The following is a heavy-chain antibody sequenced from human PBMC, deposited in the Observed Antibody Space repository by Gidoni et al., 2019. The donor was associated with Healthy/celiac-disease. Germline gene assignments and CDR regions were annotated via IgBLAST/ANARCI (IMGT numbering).Heavy chain of an antibody. CDR3: ARIRLSSGCFDY. D-gene: IGHD3-22*01. J-gene: IGHJ4*02. Sequence: QVTLRESGPALVKPTQTLTLTCTFSGFSLRTSGMCVSWIRQPPGKALEWLARIDWDDDKYYSTSLKTRLTISKDTSKNQVVLTMTNMDPVDTATYYCARIRLSSGCFDYWGQGTLVTVSS. CDR1: GFSLRTSGMC. V-gene: IGHV2-70*15. CDR2: IDWDDDK.